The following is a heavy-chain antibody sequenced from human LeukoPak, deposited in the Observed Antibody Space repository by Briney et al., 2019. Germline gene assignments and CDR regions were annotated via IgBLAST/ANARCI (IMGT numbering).Heavy chain of an antibody. CDR1: GVTFSAYP. J-gene: IGHJ5*02. Sequence: LGGSLRLSCAASGVTFSAYPMCWVPQSPGKGLEWVAIISSDGSNKYYADSVKGRFTISRDNSKNTLYLQMSSLRAEDTAVYYCARETLGWFDPWGQGTLVTVSS. V-gene: IGHV3-30-3*01. CDR2: ISSDGSNK. CDR3: ARETLGWFDP.